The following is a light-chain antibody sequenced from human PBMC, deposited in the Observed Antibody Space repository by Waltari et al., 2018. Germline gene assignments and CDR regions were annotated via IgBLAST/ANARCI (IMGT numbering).Light chain of an antibody. CDR2: AAS. Sequence: DIQLTQSPSFLSASVGDRVTITCRASQGISSCLAWYQQKPREAPKLLISAASTLQSGVPSRFSGSGSGTEFTLTISSLQPEDFATYYCQQLNSFPYTFGQGTKLDIK. V-gene: IGKV1-9*01. CDR3: QQLNSFPYT. J-gene: IGKJ2*01. CDR1: QGISSC.